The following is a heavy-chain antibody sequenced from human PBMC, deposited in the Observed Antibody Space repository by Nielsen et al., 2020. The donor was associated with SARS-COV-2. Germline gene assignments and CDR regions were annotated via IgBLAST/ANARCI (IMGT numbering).Heavy chain of an antibody. Sequence: GESLKISCAASGFSFSSYGMHRVRQAPGKGLVWVSRINNDGSSTVYADSVKGRFTISRDNAKSTLYLQMNSLRAEDTAVYYCARDNLYSNYYYYYGLDVWGQGTAVTVSS. CDR2: INNDGSST. J-gene: IGHJ6*02. V-gene: IGHV3-74*01. D-gene: IGHD4-11*01. CDR1: GFSFSSYG. CDR3: ARDNLYSNYYYYYGLDV.